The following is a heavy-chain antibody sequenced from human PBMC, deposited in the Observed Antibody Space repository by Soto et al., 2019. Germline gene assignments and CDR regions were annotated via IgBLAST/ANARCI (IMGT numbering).Heavy chain of an antibody. V-gene: IGHV4-59*01. CDR2: IYYSGST. CDR1: GGSISSYY. Sequence: SETLSLTCTVSGGSISSYYWSWIRQPPGKGLEWIGYIYYSGSTNYNPSLKSRVTISVDTSKNQFSLKLSSVTAADTAVYYCAREAYYDFWSGEFDYWGQGTLVTVSS. CDR3: AREAYYDFWSGEFDY. J-gene: IGHJ4*02. D-gene: IGHD3-3*01.